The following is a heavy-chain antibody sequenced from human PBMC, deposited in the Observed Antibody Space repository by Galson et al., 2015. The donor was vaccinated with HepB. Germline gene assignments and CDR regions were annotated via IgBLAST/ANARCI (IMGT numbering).Heavy chain of an antibody. J-gene: IGHJ4*02. CDR3: VTDRLRTTSPVPIV. D-gene: IGHD1-1*01. CDR2: ITRSGDAK. CDR1: GFTFSDYA. Sequence: SLRLSCAVSGFTFSDYAMTWVRQAPGKDLEWVSLITRSGDAKYYTDSVQGRFTVSRDNSNNTLFLDMYSLRAEDTAIYYCVTDRLRTTSPVPIVWGQGTLVSVSS. V-gene: IGHV3-23*01.